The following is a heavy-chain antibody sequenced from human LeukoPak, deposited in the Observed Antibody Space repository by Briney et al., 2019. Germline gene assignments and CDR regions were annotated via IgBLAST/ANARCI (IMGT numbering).Heavy chain of an antibody. Sequence: GGSLRLSCAASGFTFSSHGMSWVRQAPGKGLEWVSAISGGGGSTYYADSVKGRFTISRDNSKNTLYLQMNSLRAEDTAVYYCAKDDAWLRFGEWSQGTLVTVSS. CDR2: ISGGGGST. CDR1: GFTFSSHG. CDR3: AKDDAWLRFGE. D-gene: IGHD3-10*01. J-gene: IGHJ4*02. V-gene: IGHV3-23*01.